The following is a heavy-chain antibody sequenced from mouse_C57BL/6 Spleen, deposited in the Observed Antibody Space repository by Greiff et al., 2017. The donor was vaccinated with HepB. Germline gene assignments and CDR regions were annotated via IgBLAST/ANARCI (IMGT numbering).Heavy chain of an antibody. CDR3: ARALYYDVYYFDY. CDR2: ISYDGSN. V-gene: IGHV3-6*01. Sequence: EVQLQESGPGLVKPSQSLSLTCSVTGYSITSGYYWNWIRQFPGNKLEWMGYISYDGSNNYNPSLKNRISITRDTSKNQFFLKLNSVTTEDTATYYCARALYYDVYYFDYWGQGTTLTVSS. CDR1: GYSITSGYY. J-gene: IGHJ2*01. D-gene: IGHD2-4*01.